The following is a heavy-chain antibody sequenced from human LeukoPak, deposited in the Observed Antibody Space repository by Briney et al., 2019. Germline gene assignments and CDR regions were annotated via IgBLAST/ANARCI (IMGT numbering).Heavy chain of an antibody. CDR1: GYTVTSYG. V-gene: IGHV1-18*01. CDR2: ISAYNGNT. D-gene: IGHD3-22*01. J-gene: IGHJ4*02. Sequence: ASVKVSGKASGYTVTSYGVSWVRQAPGQGLEWMGWISAYNGNTNYAQKLQGRVTMTTDTSTSTAYMELRSLRSDDTAVYYCASSGGGYDSSGYQFDYWGQGTLVTVSS. CDR3: ASSGGGYDSSGYQFDY.